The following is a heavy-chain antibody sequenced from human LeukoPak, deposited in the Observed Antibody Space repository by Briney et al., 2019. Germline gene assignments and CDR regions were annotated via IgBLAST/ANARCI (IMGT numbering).Heavy chain of an antibody. CDR1: GFTVSSNS. Sequence: GGSLRLSCAASGFTVSSNSLSWVRQAPGKGLEWVSLIYGGGSAYYADSVKGRFTISRDNAKNSLYLQMNSLRAEDTAVYYCARDQGRGSGGDYWDQGTLVTVSS. CDR2: IYGGGSA. V-gene: IGHV3-53*01. CDR3: ARDQGRGSGGDY. J-gene: IGHJ4*02. D-gene: IGHD3-10*01.